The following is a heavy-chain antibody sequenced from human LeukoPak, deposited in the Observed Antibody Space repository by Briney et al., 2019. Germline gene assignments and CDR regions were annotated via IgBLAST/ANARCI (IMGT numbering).Heavy chain of an antibody. CDR1: GFTFSDYW. CDR2: IKPDGSGK. J-gene: IGHJ4*02. CDR3: ARDSGSH. Sequence: GGSLRLSCAASGFTFSDYWMTWVRQAPEKGLEWVANIKPDGSGKYYVDSVKGRFTISRDNAKNSLFLQMNSLRGEDTAVYYCARDSGSHWGQGTLVTVSS. V-gene: IGHV3-7*04. D-gene: IGHD1-26*01.